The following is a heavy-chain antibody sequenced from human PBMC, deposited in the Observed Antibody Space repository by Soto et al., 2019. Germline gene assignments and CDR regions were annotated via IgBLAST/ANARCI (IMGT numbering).Heavy chain of an antibody. D-gene: IGHD3-22*01. Sequence: GESLKISCKGSGYTFTAYWIGWVRQMPGKGLEWMGIIYPGDSDTRYSPSFQGQVTISADKSISTAYLQWSSLKASDTAMCYCAWGSYSGYSKDPIYVWGPGTMVTVSS. CDR3: AWGSYSGYSKDPIYV. CDR1: GYTFTAYW. V-gene: IGHV5-51*01. J-gene: IGHJ6*02. CDR2: IYPGDSDT.